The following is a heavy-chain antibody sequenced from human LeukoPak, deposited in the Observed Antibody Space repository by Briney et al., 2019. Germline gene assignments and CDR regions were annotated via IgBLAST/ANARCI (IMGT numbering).Heavy chain of an antibody. J-gene: IGHJ4*02. CDR3: AKYGGRYLDY. V-gene: IGHV3-7*01. CDR1: GFPFTTHW. CDR2: IQQDGSDK. Sequence: PGGSLSLSCVASGFPFTTHWMSWVRQAPGKGLERVANIQQDGSDKYYVDSVKGRFTISRDNAKNSLYLQMNSLRAEDTAVYYCAKYGGRYLDYWGQGTLVTVSS. D-gene: IGHD1-26*01.